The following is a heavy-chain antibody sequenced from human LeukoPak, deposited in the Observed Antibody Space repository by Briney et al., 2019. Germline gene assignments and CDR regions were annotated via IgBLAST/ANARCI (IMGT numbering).Heavy chain of an antibody. CDR1: GYTFTSYD. J-gene: IGHJ6*03. CDR3: ARTAGGHYYYFMDV. CDR2: MNPNSGNT. V-gene: IGHV1-8*03. D-gene: IGHD4-17*01. Sequence: GASVKVSCKASGYTFTSYDINWVRQAPGQGLEWMGWMNPNSGNTGYAQKFQGRVTITRNTSISTAYMELSSLRSEDTAVYYCARTAGGHYYYFMDVWGKGTTVTVSS.